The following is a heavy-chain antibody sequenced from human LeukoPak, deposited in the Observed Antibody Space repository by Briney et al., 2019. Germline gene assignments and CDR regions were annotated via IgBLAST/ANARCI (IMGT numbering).Heavy chain of an antibody. D-gene: IGHD3-22*01. CDR1: GYTFTSYY. J-gene: IGHJ6*02. Sequence: ASLKVSCKASGYTFTSYYMHWVRHAPGQGLEWMGIINPSGGSTSYAQKFQGRVTMTRDTSTSTVYMELSSLRSEDTAVYYCGRDYYDSSGYITGMDVWGQGPTVTVSS. CDR2: INPSGGST. V-gene: IGHV1-46*01. CDR3: GRDYYDSSGYITGMDV.